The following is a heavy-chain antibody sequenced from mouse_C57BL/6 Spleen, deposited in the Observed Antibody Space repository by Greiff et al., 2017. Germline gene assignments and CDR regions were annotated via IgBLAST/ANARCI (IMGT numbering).Heavy chain of an antibody. D-gene: IGHD3-2*02. CDR1: GYTFTSYT. CDR2: INPSSGYT. J-gene: IGHJ3*01. CDR3: ARQDSSGYSWFAY. V-gene: IGHV1-4*01. Sequence: VKLMESGAELARPGASVKMSCKASGYTFTSYTMHWVKQRPGQGLEWIGYINPSSGYTKYNQKFKDKATLTADKSSSTAYMQLSSLTSEDSAVYYCARQDSSGYSWFAYWGQGTLVTVSA.